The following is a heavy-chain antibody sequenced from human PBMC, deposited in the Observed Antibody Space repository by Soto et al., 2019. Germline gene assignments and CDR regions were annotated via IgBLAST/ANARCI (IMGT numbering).Heavy chain of an antibody. V-gene: IGHV3-30-3*01. D-gene: IGHD1-26*01. CDR2: ISYDGSNK. CDR3: ASLVGWERRHFDY. Sequence: QVQLVESGGGVVQPGRSLRLSCAASGFTFSSYAMHWVRQAPGKGLEWVAVISYDGSNKYYADSVKGRFTISRDNSKNTLYLQMNSLRAEDTAVYYCASLVGWERRHFDYWGQGTLVTVSS. J-gene: IGHJ4*02. CDR1: GFTFSSYA.